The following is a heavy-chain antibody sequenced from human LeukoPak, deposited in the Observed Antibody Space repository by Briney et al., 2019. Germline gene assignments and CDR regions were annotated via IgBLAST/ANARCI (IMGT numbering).Heavy chain of an antibody. CDR1: GFTFSRHG. D-gene: IGHD2-15*01. V-gene: IGHV3-33*01. CDR2: VWFDGTNK. J-gene: IGHJ4*02. Sequence: GGSLRLSCAASGFTFSRHGMHWVRQAPGKGLEWVAHVWFDGTNKYYADSVKGRFTISSDNSKNTLNLQMNSLRAEDTAVYYFARDQSSVACDGGCCYTGPLDYWGQGTLVTVSS. CDR3: ARDQSSVACDGGCCYTGPLDY.